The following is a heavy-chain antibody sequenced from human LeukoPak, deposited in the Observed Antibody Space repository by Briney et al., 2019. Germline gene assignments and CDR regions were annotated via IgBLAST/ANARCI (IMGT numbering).Heavy chain of an antibody. CDR1: GGSISSSTW. V-gene: IGHV4-4*02. J-gene: IGHJ6*03. D-gene: IGHD3-22*01. CDR3: ARGSSYDSSGLYYCYLDV. Sequence: PSETLSLTCAVSGGSISSSTWWTWVRQSPGKGLEWIGEIYHSGRTNYTPSLQSRLTISLDKSKNQFSLKLTSVTAADTAVYYCARGSSYDSSGLYYCYLDVWGKGTTVTVSS. CDR2: IYHSGRT.